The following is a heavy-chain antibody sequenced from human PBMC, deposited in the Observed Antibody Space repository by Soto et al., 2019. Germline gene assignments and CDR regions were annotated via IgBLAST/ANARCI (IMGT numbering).Heavy chain of an antibody. Sequence: SVKVSCKASGGTFSSYAISWVRQAPGQGLEWMGGIIPIFGTANYAQKFQGRVTITADESTSTAYMELSSLRSEDTAVYYCARVGVAAAGRPFDYWGQGTLVTVSS. CDR3: ARVGVAAAGRPFDY. CDR2: IIPIFGTA. CDR1: GGTFSSYA. V-gene: IGHV1-69*13. D-gene: IGHD6-13*01. J-gene: IGHJ4*02.